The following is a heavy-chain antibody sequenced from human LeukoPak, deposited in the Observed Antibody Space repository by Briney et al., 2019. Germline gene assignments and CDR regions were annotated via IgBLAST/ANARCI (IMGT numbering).Heavy chain of an antibody. Sequence: GGSLRLSCAASGVTFSSYWMSWVRQAPGKGLEWVANIKEDGSEKYYVDSVKGRFTISRDNAKTSVYLQMNSLRAEDTAVYYCVRGSYGAYDYWGQGSLVTVSS. CDR3: VRGSYGAYDY. CDR1: GVTFSSYW. J-gene: IGHJ4*02. D-gene: IGHD4-17*01. CDR2: IKEDGSEK. V-gene: IGHV3-7*01.